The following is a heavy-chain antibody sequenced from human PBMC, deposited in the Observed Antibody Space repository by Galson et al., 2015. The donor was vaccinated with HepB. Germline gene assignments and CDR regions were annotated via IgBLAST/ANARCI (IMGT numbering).Heavy chain of an antibody. CDR3: TRDLGYYYGSGSDY. Sequence: SLRLSCASSGFTFGDYAMNWVRQAPGKGLEWVAFIRTETYGGTTEYAASVKGRFTIFRDDSNSIAYRQMNSLKIADTAVYYCTRDLGYYYGSGSDYWGQGTLVTVSS. CDR2: IRTETYGGTT. D-gene: IGHD3-10*01. J-gene: IGHJ4*02. CDR1: GFTFGDYA. V-gene: IGHV3-49*04.